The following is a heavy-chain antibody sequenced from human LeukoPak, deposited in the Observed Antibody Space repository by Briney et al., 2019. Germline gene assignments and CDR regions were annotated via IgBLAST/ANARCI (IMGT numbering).Heavy chain of an antibody. CDR3: ARGPTVAGTRIIDY. J-gene: IGHJ4*02. D-gene: IGHD6-19*01. V-gene: IGHV3-30*02. CDR2: IRYDGSNK. CDR1: GFTFSSYG. Sequence: PGGSLRLSCAASGFTFSSYGMHWVRQAPGKGLEWVAFIRYDGSNKYYADSVKGRFTISRDNSKNTLYLQMNSLRAEDTAVYYCARGPTVAGTRIIDYWGQGTLVTVSS.